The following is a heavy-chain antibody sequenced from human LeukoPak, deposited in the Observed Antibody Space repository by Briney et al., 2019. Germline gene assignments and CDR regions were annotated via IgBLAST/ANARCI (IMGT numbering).Heavy chain of an antibody. CDR3: ATLARGDVYFDY. V-gene: IGHV3-48*03. CDR1: GFTFSSYE. D-gene: IGHD3-10*01. J-gene: IGHJ4*02. Sequence: GGSLRLSCAASGFTFSSYEMNWVRQAPGKGLEWVSYISSSGSTIYYADSVKGRFTISRDNAKKSLYLQMNSLRAEDTAVYYCATLARGDVYFDYWGQGTLVTVSS. CDR2: ISSSGSTI.